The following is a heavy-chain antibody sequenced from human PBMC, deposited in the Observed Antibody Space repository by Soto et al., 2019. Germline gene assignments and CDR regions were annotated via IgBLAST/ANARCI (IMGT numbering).Heavy chain of an antibody. CDR1: GGSISSSSYY. Sequence: SETLSLTCTVSGGSISSSSYYWGWIRQPPGKGLEWIGSIYYSGSTYYNPSLKSRVTISVDTSKNQFSLKLSSVTAADTAVYYCARRLRKTTFDYWGQGTLVTSPQ. D-gene: IGHD1-1*01. CDR2: IYYSGST. CDR3: ARRLRKTTFDY. J-gene: IGHJ4*02. V-gene: IGHV4-39*01.